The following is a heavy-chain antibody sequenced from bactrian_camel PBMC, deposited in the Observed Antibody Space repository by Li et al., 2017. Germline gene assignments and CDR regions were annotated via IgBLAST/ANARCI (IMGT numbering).Heavy chain of an antibody. CDR2: ISASGGTT. Sequence: HVQLVESGGGLVQPGGSLRLSCAASGFTFSSYWMYWVRQAPGKGLEWVSAISASGGTTIYADSVKGRFTISQDKAKNTMYLQMNGLKPEDTAMYYCAADGWWLLPEYNYWGQGTQVTVS. V-gene: IGHV3S1*01. CDR1: GFTFSSYW. CDR3: AADGWWLLPEYNY. D-gene: IGHD2*01. J-gene: IGHJ4*01.